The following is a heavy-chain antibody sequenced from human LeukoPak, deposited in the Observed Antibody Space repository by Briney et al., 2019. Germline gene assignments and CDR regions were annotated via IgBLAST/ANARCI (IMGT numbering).Heavy chain of an antibody. CDR1: GFTFSNYW. CDR2: IKQDGSEK. D-gene: IGHD2-15*01. V-gene: IGHV3-7*01. CDR3: AREKGYCSGGSCFTRRNFDY. Sequence: GGSLRLSCAASGFTFSNYWMSWVRQAPGKGLEWVANIKQDGSEKYYVDSVKGRFTISRDNAKNSLYLQMNSLRAEDTAVYYCAREKGYCSGGSCFTRRNFDYWGQGTLATVSS. J-gene: IGHJ4*02.